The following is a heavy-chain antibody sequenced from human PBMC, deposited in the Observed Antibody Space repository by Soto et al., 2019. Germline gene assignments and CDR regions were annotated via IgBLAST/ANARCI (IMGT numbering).Heavy chain of an antibody. CDR1: GYTFTSYD. D-gene: IGHD5-12*01. Sequence: ASVKVSCKASGYTFTSYDINWVRQATGQGLEWMGWMNPNSGNTGYAQKFQGRVTMTRNTPISTAYMELSSLRSEDMAVYYCARVGGGYELMGHYYYYYGMDVWGQGTTVTVSS. CDR2: MNPNSGNT. CDR3: ARVGGGYELMGHYYYYYGMDV. J-gene: IGHJ6*02. V-gene: IGHV1-8*01.